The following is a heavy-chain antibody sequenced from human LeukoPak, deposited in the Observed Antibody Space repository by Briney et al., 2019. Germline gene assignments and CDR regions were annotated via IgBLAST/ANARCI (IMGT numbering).Heavy chain of an antibody. CDR1: GFSLRTSGVG. CDR3: AHTLEYCSGGSCFTFDY. D-gene: IGHD2-15*01. J-gene: IGHJ4*02. V-gene: IGHV2-5*02. Sequence: SGPTLVKPTQPLTLTCTFSGFSLRTSGVGVGWIRQPPGKALERLALIYWGDDKRYSPSLKSRLTFTKGTSKNQVVFTMTNMDPVDTATYYCAHTLEYCSGGSCFTFDYWGQGALVTVSS. CDR2: IYWGDDK.